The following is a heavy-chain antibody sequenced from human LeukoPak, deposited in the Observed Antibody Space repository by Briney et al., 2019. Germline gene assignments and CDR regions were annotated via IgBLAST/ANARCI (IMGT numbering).Heavy chain of an antibody. CDR1: GNGFCSYW. Sequence: GESLKISCNGPGNGFCSYWIGWVSQMPGKGLEYMGIICPGDSDTRYSQSFQGQVTISADKSITTAYLQWSSLKASDTSMYYCAKSDQLQEFADPRGCYYYSFGACGPGTTVTVSS. V-gene: IGHV5-51*01. J-gene: IGHJ6*02. D-gene: IGHD5-24*01. CDR2: ICPGDSDT. CDR3: AKSDQLQEFADPRGCYYYSFGA.